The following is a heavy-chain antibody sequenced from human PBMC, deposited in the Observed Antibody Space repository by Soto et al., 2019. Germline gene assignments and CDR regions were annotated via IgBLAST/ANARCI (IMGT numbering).Heavy chain of an antibody. CDR2: ISYSGSNK. J-gene: IGHJ4*01. Sequence: VGSLRLSCAASGFTLSSYTMHWVRQAPGKGLEWVAVISYSGSNKYYADSVKGRFTISRDNSKNTLYLQMNSLRAEDTAVYYCARGPECLLQPPSDYWGQGTLVTVSS. V-gene: IGHV3-30-3*01. CDR1: GFTLSSYT. CDR3: ARGPECLLQPPSDY. D-gene: IGHD3-22*01.